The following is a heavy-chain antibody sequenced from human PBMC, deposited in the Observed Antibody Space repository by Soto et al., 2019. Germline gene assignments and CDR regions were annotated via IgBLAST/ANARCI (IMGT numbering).Heavy chain of an antibody. V-gene: IGHV1-2*02. CDR1: GGTFSRYA. J-gene: IGHJ4*02. D-gene: IGHD4-17*01. CDR2: INPNSGGT. Sequence: ASVKVSCKASGGTFSRYAISWVRQAPGQGLEWMGWINPNSGGTNYAQKFQGRVTMTRDTSISTAYMELSRLRSDDTAVYYCARDPYGDYVYDYWGQGTLVTVSS. CDR3: ARDPYGDYVYDY.